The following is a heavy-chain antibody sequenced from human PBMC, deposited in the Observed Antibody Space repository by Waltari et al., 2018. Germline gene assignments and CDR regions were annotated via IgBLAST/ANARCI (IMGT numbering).Heavy chain of an antibody. CDR1: GFTFSNYW. V-gene: IGHV3-7*01. J-gene: IGHJ4*02. Sequence: VESGGGLVQPGGSLRLSCAASGFTFSNYWMSWVRQAPGKGLEWVANIKPDGTGKYYVASVWGRVTISRDNTQNSLSLQLSTLRDEDSGRYFCARDWSGSGRGINFWGQGTLVTVSS. CDR2: IKPDGTGK. CDR3: ARDWSGSGRGINF. D-gene: IGHD3-3*01.